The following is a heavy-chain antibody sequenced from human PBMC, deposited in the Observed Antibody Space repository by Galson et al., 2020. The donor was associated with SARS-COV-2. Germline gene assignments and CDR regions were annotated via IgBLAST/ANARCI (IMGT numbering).Heavy chain of an antibody. CDR1: GSTFSSYA. D-gene: IGHD6-19*01. CDR3: AREEAVAGGCDY. CDR2: ISYDGSNK. Sequence: GGSLRLSCAASGSTFSSYAMHWVRQAPGKGLEWVAVISYDGSNKYYADSVKGRFTISRDNSKNTLYLQMNSLRAEDTAVYYCAREEAVAGGCDYWGQGTLVTVSS. V-gene: IGHV3-30*04. J-gene: IGHJ4*02.